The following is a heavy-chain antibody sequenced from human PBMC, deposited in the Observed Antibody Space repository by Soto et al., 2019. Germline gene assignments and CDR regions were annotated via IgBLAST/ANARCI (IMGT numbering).Heavy chain of an antibody. CDR1: GFTLSAYW. CDR2: INRDGSKK. Sequence: EVQLEESGGDLVQPGGSLRLSCAASGFTLSAYWMTWVRQAPGKGLEWVANINRDGSKKSYLDSVRGRFTISRDNVGNSLYRQMDSLRADDTALYYCARDVSPGSSSVYLDAFDIWGQGTMVPVSS. CDR3: ARDVSPGSSSVYLDAFDI. D-gene: IGHD6-13*01. V-gene: IGHV3-7*05. J-gene: IGHJ3*02.